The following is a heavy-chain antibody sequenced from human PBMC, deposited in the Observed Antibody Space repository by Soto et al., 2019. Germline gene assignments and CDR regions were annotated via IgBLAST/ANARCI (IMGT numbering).Heavy chain of an antibody. J-gene: IGHJ4*02. CDR2: TSGSGDST. CDR1: GFTFSSYA. V-gene: IGHV3-23*01. CDR3: AIDAGTTRPYYFDY. Sequence: EVQLLESGGGLVQPGGSLRLSCAASGFTFSSYAMNWVRQAPGKGLEWVSVTSGSGDSTYYAGSVKGRFTISRDNSKNTLYLQMNSLRVEDTAVHYCAIDAGTTRPYYFDYWGQGTQVTVSS. D-gene: IGHD1-7*01.